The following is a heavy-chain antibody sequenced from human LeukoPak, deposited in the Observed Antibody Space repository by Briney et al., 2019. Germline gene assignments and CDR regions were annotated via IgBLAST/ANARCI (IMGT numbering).Heavy chain of an antibody. CDR1: GYSISNGFY. Sequence: SETLSLTCTVSGYSISNGFYWGCIRQPPGEGLEYIGSVFRSGSTYYNPSLKSRVSISVDTSKNQFSLKLTSVTAADTAVYYCARGNEGAQEYYHYMDVWGEGATVTVSS. J-gene: IGHJ6*03. V-gene: IGHV4-38-2*02. CDR3: ARGNEGAQEYYHYMDV. CDR2: VFRSGST.